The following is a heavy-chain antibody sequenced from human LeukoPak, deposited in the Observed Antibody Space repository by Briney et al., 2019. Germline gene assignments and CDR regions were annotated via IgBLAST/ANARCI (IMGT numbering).Heavy chain of an antibody. CDR2: INPSGGST. J-gene: IGHJ6*02. V-gene: IGHV1-46*01. CDR3: ARVSLGSYYYYYGMDV. D-gene: IGHD2-15*01. CDR1: GYTFTSYY. Sequence: ASVKVSCKAFGYTFTSYYMHWVRQAPGQGLEWMGIINPSGGSTSFAQKFQGRVTTTRDTSTSTVYMELSSLRSEDTAVYYCARVSLGSYYYYYGMDVWGQGTTVTVSS.